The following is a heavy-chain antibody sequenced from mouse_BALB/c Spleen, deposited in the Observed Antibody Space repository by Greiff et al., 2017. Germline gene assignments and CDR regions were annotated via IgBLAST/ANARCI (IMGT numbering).Heavy chain of an antibody. J-gene: IGHJ3*01. CDR1: GYAFTNYL. CDR3: ARDWDGFAY. D-gene: IGHD4-1*01. V-gene: IGHV1-54*03. Sequence: QVQLQQSGAELVRPGTSVKVSCKASGYAFTNYLIEWVKQRPGQGLEWIGVINPGSGGTNYNEKFKGKATLTADKSSSTAYMQLSSLTSDDSAVYFCARDWDGFAYWGQGTLVTVSA. CDR2: INPGSGGT.